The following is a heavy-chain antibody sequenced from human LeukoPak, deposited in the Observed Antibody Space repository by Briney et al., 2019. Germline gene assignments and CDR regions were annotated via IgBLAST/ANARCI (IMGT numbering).Heavy chain of an antibody. CDR3: AKDRSYYFNS. CDR2: ITTSGGT. D-gene: IGHD3-10*01. J-gene: IGHJ4*02. Sequence: GGSLRLSCAASGFAFRSYTMTWVRLAPAPGKGLEWVSTITTSGGTNYADSVKGRFTISRDNSKNTLYLQMNSLRAEDTAVYYCAKDRSYYFNSWGQGTLVTVAS. CDR1: GFAFRSYT. V-gene: IGHV3-23*01.